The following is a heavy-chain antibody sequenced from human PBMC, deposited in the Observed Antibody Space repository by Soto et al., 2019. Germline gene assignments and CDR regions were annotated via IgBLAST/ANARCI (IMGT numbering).Heavy chain of an antibody. CDR2: IYYSGST. CDR3: ARLGGSYAVPHFDY. Sequence: SETLSLTCTVSGGSISSGGYYWSWIRQHPGKGLEWIGYIYYSGSTYYNPSLKSRVTISVDTSKNQFSLKLSSVTAADTAVYYCARLGGSYAVPHFDYWGQGTLVTVSS. J-gene: IGHJ4*02. CDR1: GGSISSGGYY. D-gene: IGHD1-26*01. V-gene: IGHV4-31*03.